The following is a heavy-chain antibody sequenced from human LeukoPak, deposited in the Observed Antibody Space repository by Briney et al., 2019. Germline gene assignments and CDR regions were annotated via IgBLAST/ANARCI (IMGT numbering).Heavy chain of an antibody. Sequence: GGSLRLSCAASGFTFSNYWMHWVRQGPGMGLVWVSEVSPDGRTTTYADSVKGRFSISRDNAKNTLYLQTNSPRVEDTGVYYCVSYTGSWYWGQGTLLTVSS. CDR1: GFTFSNYW. J-gene: IGHJ4*02. CDR3: VSYTGSWY. D-gene: IGHD1-26*01. V-gene: IGHV3-74*03. CDR2: VSPDGRTT.